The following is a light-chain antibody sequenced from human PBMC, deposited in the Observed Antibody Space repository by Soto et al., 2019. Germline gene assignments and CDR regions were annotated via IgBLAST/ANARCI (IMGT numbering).Light chain of an antibody. CDR3: TSYIHRRTLVV. Sequence: QSALTQPASVSGSPGQSITISCTGTSIDVGGYNYVSWYQHHPGKAPKLMIYGVTNRPSGVSNRFSGSKSGNTASLTISGLQPEDEADYYCTSYIHRRTLVVFGGGTKLT. J-gene: IGLJ2*01. CDR2: GVT. CDR1: SIDVGGYNY. V-gene: IGLV2-14*01.